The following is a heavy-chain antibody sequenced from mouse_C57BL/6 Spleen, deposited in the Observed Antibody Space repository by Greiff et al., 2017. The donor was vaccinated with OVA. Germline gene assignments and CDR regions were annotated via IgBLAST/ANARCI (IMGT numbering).Heavy chain of an antibody. CDR2: INPSNGGT. CDR1: GYTFTSYW. V-gene: IGHV1-53*01. D-gene: IGHD2-3*01. J-gene: IGHJ3*01. CDR3: ARDDGYFVAGFAY. Sequence: VQLKQPGTELVKPGASVKLSCKASGYTFTSYWMHWVKQRPGQGLEWIGNINPSNGGTNYNEKFKSKATLTVDKSSSTAYMQLSSLTSEDSAVYYCARDDGYFVAGFAYWGQGTLVTVSA.